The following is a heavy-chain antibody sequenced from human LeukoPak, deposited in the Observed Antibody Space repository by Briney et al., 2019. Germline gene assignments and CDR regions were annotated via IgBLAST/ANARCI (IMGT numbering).Heavy chain of an antibody. CDR3: AREDYDFWSGYYYYGMDV. J-gene: IGHJ6*02. D-gene: IGHD3-3*01. CDR1: GFTFDDYA. Sequence: SLRLSCAASGFTFDDYAMHWVRQAPGKGLEWVSGISWNSGSIGYADSVKGRFTISRDNAKNSLYLQMNSLRAEDTALYYCAREDYDFWSGYYYYGMDVWGQGTTVTVSS. CDR2: ISWNSGSI. V-gene: IGHV3-9*01.